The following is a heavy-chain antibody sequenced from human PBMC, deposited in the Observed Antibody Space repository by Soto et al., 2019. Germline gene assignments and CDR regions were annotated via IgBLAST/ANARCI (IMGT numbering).Heavy chain of an antibody. V-gene: IGHV5-10-1*01. CDR3: ARPSEAVAGTTSDYYGMDV. J-gene: IGHJ6*02. CDR2: IDPSDSYT. CDR1: GYSFTSYW. D-gene: IGHD6-19*01. Sequence: PGESLKISCKGSGYSFTSYWISWVRQMPGKGLEWVGRIDPSDSYTSYSPSFQGHVTISADKSISTAYLQWSSLKASDTAMYYCARPSEAVAGTTSDYYGMDVWGQGTRVTVSS.